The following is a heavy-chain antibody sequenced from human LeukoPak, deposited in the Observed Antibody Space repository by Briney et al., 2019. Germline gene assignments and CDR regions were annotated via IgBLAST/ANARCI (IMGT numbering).Heavy chain of an antibody. CDR3: ARDEPGIAVDVGVY. Sequence: GGSLRLSCAASGFTFSSYEMNWVRQAPGKGLEWVSYISSGGRIKYNADSVKGRFTISRDNAKNSLYLQMNSLRAEDTAVYYCARDEPGIAVDVGVYWGQGTLVTVSS. CDR1: GFTFSSYE. J-gene: IGHJ4*02. V-gene: IGHV3-48*03. D-gene: IGHD6-19*01. CDR2: ISSGGRIK.